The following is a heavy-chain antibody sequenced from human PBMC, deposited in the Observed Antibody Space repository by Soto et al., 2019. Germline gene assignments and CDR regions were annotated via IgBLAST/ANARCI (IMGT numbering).Heavy chain of an antibody. CDR3: ARGVGGFGVVTRGQADYYYGMDV. D-gene: IGHD3-3*01. CDR1: GGSISSYY. J-gene: IGHJ6*02. CDR2: ISDSGTT. Sequence: QVQLQQSGPGLVKPSETLSLTCTVSGGSISSYYWSWIRLPPGTGLEWIGHISDSGTTKYNPSLKSRVTISVDTSKNQFSLKLSSVTAADTAVYYCARGVGGFGVVTRGQADYYYGMDVWGQGTTVTVSS. V-gene: IGHV4-59*12.